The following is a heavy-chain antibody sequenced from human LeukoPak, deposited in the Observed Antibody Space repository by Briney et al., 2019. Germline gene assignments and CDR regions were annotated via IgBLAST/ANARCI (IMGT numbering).Heavy chain of an antibody. CDR3: ARDGGLYYDSSGYFAFDY. V-gene: IGHV3-21*01. Sequence: PGGSLRLSCAASGFTFSIYSMNWVRQAPGKGLEWVSSISSSSSYIYYADSVKGRFTISRDNAKNSLYLQMNSLRAEDTAVYYCARDGGLYYDSSGYFAFDYWGQGTLVTVSS. D-gene: IGHD3-22*01. J-gene: IGHJ4*02. CDR2: ISSSSSYI. CDR1: GFTFSIYS.